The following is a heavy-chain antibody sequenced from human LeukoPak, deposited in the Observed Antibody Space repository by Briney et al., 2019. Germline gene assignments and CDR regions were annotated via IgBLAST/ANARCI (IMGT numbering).Heavy chain of an antibody. CDR1: GGSISSGGYS. D-gene: IGHD2-15*01. J-gene: IGHJ3*02. CDR3: ARSLGYCSGGSCRDAFDI. V-gene: IGHV4-30-2*01. CDR2: IYHSGST. Sequence: SQTLSLTCAVSGGSISSGGYSWSWIRQPPGKGLEWIGYIYHSGSTYYNPSLKSRVTISVDRSKNQFSLKLSSVTAADTAVYYCARSLGYCSGGSCRDAFDIWGQGRMVTVSS.